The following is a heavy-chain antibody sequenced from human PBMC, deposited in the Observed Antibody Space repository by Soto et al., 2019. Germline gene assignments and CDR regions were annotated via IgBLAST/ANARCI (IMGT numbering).Heavy chain of an antibody. J-gene: IGHJ6*02. CDR1: GFTFDDYA. V-gene: IGHV3-9*01. CDR3: AKGRHYYGSRTYYYGLDV. D-gene: IGHD3-10*01. Sequence: VQLVESGGGLVQPGRSLRLSCAASGFTFDDYAMHWVRQAPGKGLEWVSGISWNSDNIGYADSVKGRFTISRDNANKFLYLQMSNLRAEDTALYYCAKGRHYYGSRTYYYGLDVWGQGTTVTVSS. CDR2: ISWNSDNI.